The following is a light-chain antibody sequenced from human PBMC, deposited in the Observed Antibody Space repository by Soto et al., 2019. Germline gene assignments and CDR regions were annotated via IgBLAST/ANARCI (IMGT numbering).Light chain of an antibody. V-gene: IGKV3-15*01. Sequence: ERVMTQSPATLSVSPGERATLSCRASQSVSSNLAWYQQKPGQAPRLLIYSASTRATGIPARFSGSGFGTEFTLTISSLQSEDFAVYYCQQYNNWPLYTFGQGTKLEIK. CDR1: QSVSSN. CDR3: QQYNNWPLYT. CDR2: SAS. J-gene: IGKJ2*01.